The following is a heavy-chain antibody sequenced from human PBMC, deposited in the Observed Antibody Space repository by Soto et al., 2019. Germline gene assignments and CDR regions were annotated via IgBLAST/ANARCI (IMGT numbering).Heavy chain of an antibody. D-gene: IGHD2-21*01. V-gene: IGHV1-18*01. J-gene: IGHJ6*02. CDR3: AMVRGIQYYFSGMDV. Sequence: GASVKVSCKASGYAFNGYGISWVRQAPGQGLEWMGWISAYNGNSNYAQKFQDRVTMTTDSSTTTGYMELRNLISDDTAVYYCAMVRGIQYYFSGMDVWGQGTTVTVS. CDR1: GYAFNGYG. CDR2: ISAYNGNS.